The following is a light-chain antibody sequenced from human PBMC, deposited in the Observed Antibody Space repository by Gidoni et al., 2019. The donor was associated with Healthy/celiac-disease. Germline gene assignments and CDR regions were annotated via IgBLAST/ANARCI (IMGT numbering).Light chain of an antibody. V-gene: IGLV1-51*01. CDR2: DNN. CDR1: SSNIGNTY. CDR3: GTWDSSLSACV. J-gene: IGLJ3*02. Sequence: QSVLTQPPSVSAAPGQKVTISCSGSSSNIGNTYVSWYQQLPGTAPKLLIYDNNKRPSGIPDRFSGSKSGTSATLGITGLQTGDEADYYCGTWDSSLSACVFGGGTKLTVL.